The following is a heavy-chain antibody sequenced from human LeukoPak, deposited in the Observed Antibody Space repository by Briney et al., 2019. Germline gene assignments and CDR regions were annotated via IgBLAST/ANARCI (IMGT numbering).Heavy chain of an antibody. CDR3: ARARYNNGLDY. Sequence: GGSLRLSCTASGFTFSSDWMHWVRQAPGKGLVWVSHIKTDGSSINYADSVKGRFTISRDNAKNTLYLQMNSLRAEDTAVYYCARARYNNGLDYWGQGTLVTASS. CDR1: GFTFSSDW. CDR2: IKTDGSSI. V-gene: IGHV3-74*01. J-gene: IGHJ4*02. D-gene: IGHD1-14*01.